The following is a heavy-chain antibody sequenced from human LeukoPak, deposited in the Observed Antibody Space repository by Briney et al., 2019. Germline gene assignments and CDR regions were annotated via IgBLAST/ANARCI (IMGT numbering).Heavy chain of an antibody. Sequence: GGSLRLSCAVSGFTFSNYWMYWVRQAPGKRLVWVARINSDGSSTTYADSVEGRFTISRDNTKSMLHLQMQSLRVDDSAVYFCTRTTTTADWYFDLWGRGTLVTVSS. CDR1: GFTFSNYW. D-gene: IGHD1-1*01. CDR2: INSDGSST. CDR3: TRTTTTADWYFDL. J-gene: IGHJ2*01. V-gene: IGHV3-74*01.